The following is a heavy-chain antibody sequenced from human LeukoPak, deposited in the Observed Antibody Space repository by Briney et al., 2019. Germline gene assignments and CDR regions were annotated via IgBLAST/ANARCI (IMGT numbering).Heavy chain of an antibody. V-gene: IGHV3-23*01. CDR3: AKARTGYSYGFDY. CDR2: ISGSGGST. CDR1: GFTFSSYA. Sequence: GGSLRLSCAASGFTFSSYAMSWVRQAPGKGLEWVSAISGSGGSTYYADSVKGRFTISRDNSKNTLYLQVNSLRAEDTAVYYCAKARTGYSYGFDYWGQGTLVTVSS. D-gene: IGHD5-18*01. J-gene: IGHJ4*02.